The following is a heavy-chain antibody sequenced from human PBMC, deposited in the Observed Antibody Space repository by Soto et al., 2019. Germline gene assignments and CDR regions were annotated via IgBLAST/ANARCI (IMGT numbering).Heavy chain of an antibody. V-gene: IGHV1-18*01. D-gene: IGHD3-10*01. CDR3: ARLTMVRGVIMLDYYYYMDV. CDR2: ISAYNGNT. J-gene: IGHJ6*03. Sequence: ASVKVSCTASGYTFTSYGISWVRQAPGQGLEWMGWISAYNGNTNYAQKLQGRVTMTTDTSTSTAYMELRSLRSDDTAVYYCARLTMVRGVIMLDYYYYMDVWGKGTTVTVSS. CDR1: GYTFTSYG.